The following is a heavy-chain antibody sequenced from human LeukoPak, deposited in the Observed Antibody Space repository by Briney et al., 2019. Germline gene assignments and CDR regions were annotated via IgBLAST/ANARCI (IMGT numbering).Heavy chain of an antibody. J-gene: IGHJ4*02. Sequence: KSSETLSLTCTVSGGSISNYYWSWIRQPAGKRLEWLGRIYSSGSTNYNPSLESRVTVSVDTSKNQFSLKLSSVTAADTAVYYCAREHMVRGVINRWGQGALVTVSS. CDR2: IYSSGST. D-gene: IGHD3-10*01. V-gene: IGHV4-4*07. CDR3: AREHMVRGVINR. CDR1: GGSISNYY.